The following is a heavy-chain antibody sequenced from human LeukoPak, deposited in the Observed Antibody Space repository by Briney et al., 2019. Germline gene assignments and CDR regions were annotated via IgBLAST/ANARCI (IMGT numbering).Heavy chain of an antibody. CDR2: ISSSSSYI. CDR3: ARVSHGALDY. CDR1: GFTFSSYA. D-gene: IGHD3-10*01. J-gene: IGHJ4*02. Sequence: GGSLRLSCAASGFTFSSYAMSWVRQAPGKGLEWVSSISSSSSYIYYADSVKGRFTISRDNAKNSLYLQMNSLRAEDTAVYYCARVSHGALDYWGQGTLVTVSS. V-gene: IGHV3-21*01.